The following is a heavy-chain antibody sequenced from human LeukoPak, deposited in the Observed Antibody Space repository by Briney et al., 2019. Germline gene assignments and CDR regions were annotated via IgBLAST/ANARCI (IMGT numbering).Heavy chain of an antibody. V-gene: IGHV1-58*02. CDR1: GSIFSKSA. D-gene: IGHD3-3*01. Sequence: SVKVSCKGSGSIFSKSAIQWVRQARGQRLEWLGWIVVGSGSINYAQKLQERITITRDTCTSTGYMELSSLTSDDTAVYFCAAGDNDSWSGYYGAPDFWGQGTLVTVSS. CDR2: IVVGSGSI. J-gene: IGHJ4*02. CDR3: AAGDNDSWSGYYGAPDF.